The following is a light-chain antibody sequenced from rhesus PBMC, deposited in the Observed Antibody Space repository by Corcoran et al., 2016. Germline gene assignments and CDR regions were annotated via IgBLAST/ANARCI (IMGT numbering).Light chain of an antibody. Sequence: DIQMTQSPSALSASVGDRVTISCRASQNIYSNLAWYQQKPGKAPKLLIYAASSLQTGIPSRFSGRGSGTDFTLTISSLQPEDSAAYYCKHYYDNPLTFGGGTKVEIK. CDR2: AAS. V-gene: IGKV1S12*01. CDR3: KHYYDNPLT. CDR1: QNIYSN. J-gene: IGKJ4*01.